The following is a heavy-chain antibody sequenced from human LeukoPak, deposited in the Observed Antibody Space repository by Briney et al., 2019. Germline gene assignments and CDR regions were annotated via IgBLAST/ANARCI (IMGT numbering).Heavy chain of an antibody. CDR3: ARASYSYDINGWVPFDY. J-gene: IGHJ4*02. Sequence: SETLSLTCTVSGGSISSGSYYWTWIRQPAGKGLEWIGRIYTSGSTNYNPSLKSRVTISGDTSKNQFSLRLSSVTAADTAVYYCARASYSYDINGWVPFDYWGQGTLVTVSS. D-gene: IGHD3-22*01. CDR1: GGSISSGSYY. CDR2: IYTSGST. V-gene: IGHV4-61*02.